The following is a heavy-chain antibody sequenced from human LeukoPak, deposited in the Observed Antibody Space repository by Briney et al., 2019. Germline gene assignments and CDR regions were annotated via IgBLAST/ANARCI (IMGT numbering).Heavy chain of an antibody. CDR2: IYYSGST. D-gene: IGHD3-10*01. V-gene: IGHV4-59*01. CDR1: GGSISSYY. Sequence: PSETLSLTCTVSGGSISSYYWSWIRQPPGKGLEWIGYIYYSGSTNYNPSLKSRVTISVDTSKNQFSLKLSSVTAADTAVYYCAREPVGYYGSGSYYDSHYYYYMDVWGKGTTVTVSS. CDR3: AREPVGYYGSGSYYDSHYYYYMDV. J-gene: IGHJ6*03.